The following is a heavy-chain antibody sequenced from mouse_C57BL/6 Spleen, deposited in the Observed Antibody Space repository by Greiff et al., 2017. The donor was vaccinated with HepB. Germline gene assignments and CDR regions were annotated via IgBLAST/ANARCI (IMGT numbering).Heavy chain of an antibody. CDR3: ARKTTVGAMDY. J-gene: IGHJ4*01. D-gene: IGHD1-1*01. CDR1: GYAFSSSW. CDR2: IYPGDGDT. V-gene: IGHV1-82*01. Sequence: VQLKESGPELVKPGASVKISCKASGYAFSSSWMNWVKQRPGKGLEWIGRIYPGDGDTNYNGKFKGKATLTADKSSSTAYMQLSSLTSEDSAVYFCARKTTVGAMDYWGQGTSVTVSS.